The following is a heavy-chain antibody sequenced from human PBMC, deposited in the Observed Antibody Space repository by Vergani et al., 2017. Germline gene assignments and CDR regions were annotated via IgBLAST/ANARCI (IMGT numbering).Heavy chain of an antibody. D-gene: IGHD1-26*01. CDR2: ILGSGTA. CDR1: GASMSSVGYY. V-gene: IGHV4-61*02. CDR3: ARGSRGAGYRGPDY. Sequence: QVQLQESGPGLVKPSQTLSLTCTVSGASMSSVGYYWTWIRQSAGKRLEWSGAILGSGTANYNPSFQVRGSMSVATSKNQFSLTLGSVNATDTAVYYCARGSRGAGYRGPDYWGQGTRVTVSS. J-gene: IGHJ4*02.